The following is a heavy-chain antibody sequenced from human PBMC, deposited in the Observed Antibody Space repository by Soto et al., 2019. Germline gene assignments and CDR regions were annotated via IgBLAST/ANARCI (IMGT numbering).Heavy chain of an antibody. CDR1: GFSLSNARMG. CDR3: APIARRPYMVRGVPFDY. Sequence: QVTLKESGPVLVKPTETLTLTCTVSGFSLSNARMGVSWIRQPPGKALEWLAHIFSNDEKSYITSLKSRLTISNDTTNSQVVRTLTSMYPVDTATYYYAPIARRPYMVRGVPFDYRGQGTLVTVSA. CDR2: IFSNDEK. D-gene: IGHD3-10*01. J-gene: IGHJ4*02. V-gene: IGHV2-26*01.